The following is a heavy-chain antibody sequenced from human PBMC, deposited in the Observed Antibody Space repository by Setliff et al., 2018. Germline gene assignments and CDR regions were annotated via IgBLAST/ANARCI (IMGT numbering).Heavy chain of an antibody. CDR2: INAGNGNT. D-gene: IGHD1-26*01. J-gene: IGHJ4*02. V-gene: IGHV1-3*01. CDR1: GYTFTSYG. CDR3: ARGDSGSPPDY. Sequence: ASVKVSCKASGYTFTSYGISWVRQAPGQGLGWMGWINAGNGNTKYSQEFQGRVTITRETSARTAYMELSSLRYEDTAVYYCARGDSGSPPDYWGQGTLVTVSS.